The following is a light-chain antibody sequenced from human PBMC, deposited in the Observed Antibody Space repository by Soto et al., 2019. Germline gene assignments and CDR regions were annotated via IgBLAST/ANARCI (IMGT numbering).Light chain of an antibody. J-gene: IGKJ5*01. CDR2: AAS. CDR1: QSVSSY. V-gene: IGKV1-39*01. CDR3: QQSYRAVT. Sequence: DIQMTQSPSSLSASVGDRISITCRASQSVSSYLNWYQQKPGKAPRLLIYAASHLQTGVPSRFRGTGSATHFTLTISSLQPEDFANYYCQQSYRAVTFGQGTRLEIK.